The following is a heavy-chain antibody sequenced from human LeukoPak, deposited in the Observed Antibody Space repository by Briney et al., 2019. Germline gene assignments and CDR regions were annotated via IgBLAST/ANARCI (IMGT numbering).Heavy chain of an antibody. CDR2: IYPVDSDT. Sequence: GESLKISCKGSGKSFMSYWIGWVGQMPGKGLGWMGIIYPVDSDTRYSPSFQGQVTISADKSIITAYLQWSSLKASDTAMYYCARFGYNYGMDVWGQGTTVTVSS. J-gene: IGHJ6*02. V-gene: IGHV5-51*01. D-gene: IGHD3-10*01. CDR1: GKSFMSYW. CDR3: ARFGYNYGMDV.